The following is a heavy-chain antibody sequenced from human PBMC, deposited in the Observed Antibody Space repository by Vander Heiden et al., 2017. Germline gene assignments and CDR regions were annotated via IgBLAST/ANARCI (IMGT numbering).Heavy chain of an antibody. V-gene: IGHV3-30-3*01. CDR2: TSYDGSNK. D-gene: IGHD3-10*01. CDR3: ARALYHYGSGSYPDY. J-gene: IGHJ4*02. CDR1: GFTFSSYA. Sequence: QVQLVESGGGVVQPGRSLRLSCAASGFTFSSYAMHWVRQAPGKGLEWVAVTSYDGSNKYYADSVKGRFTISIDNSKNTLYLQMNSLRTEDTAVYYCARALYHYGSGSYPDYWGQGTLVTVSS.